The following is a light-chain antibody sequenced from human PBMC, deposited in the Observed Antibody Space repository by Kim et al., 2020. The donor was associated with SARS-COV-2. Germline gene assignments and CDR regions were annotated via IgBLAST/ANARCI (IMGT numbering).Light chain of an antibody. J-gene: IGKJ3*01. CDR3: QQSNSVPFT. CDR1: QRIGTY. V-gene: IGKV1-39*01. CDR2: AAS. Sequence: MTQSPSSLSASVGDRVTIPCRASQRIGTYLIWYQKKPGEAPKLLIYAASSLQSGLPSRFSGSGSGTDFTLTISRLQPEGSATYYCQQSNSVPFTVGPGTKVDIK.